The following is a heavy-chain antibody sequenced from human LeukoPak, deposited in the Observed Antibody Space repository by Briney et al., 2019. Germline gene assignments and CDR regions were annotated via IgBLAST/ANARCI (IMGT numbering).Heavy chain of an antibody. V-gene: IGHV3-11*04. CDR1: GLSFSDYY. J-gene: IGHJ4*02. CDR2: IGSTGSAI. Sequence: PGGSLRLSCAASGLSFSDYYMSWIRQAPGKGLEWVSYIGSTGSAIYYADSVKGRFTISRDNAKNSLYLQMNSLRAEDTAVYYCARGVVTRSFIPNLYFDYWGQGTLVTVSS. D-gene: IGHD3-10*01. CDR3: ARGVVTRSFIPNLYFDY.